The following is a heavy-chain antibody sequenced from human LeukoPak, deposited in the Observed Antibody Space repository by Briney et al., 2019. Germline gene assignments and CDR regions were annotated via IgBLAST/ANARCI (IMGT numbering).Heavy chain of an antibody. CDR1: GFTFSSYA. D-gene: IGHD2-15*01. CDR3: AKVIPVRYSKGPYYFDY. V-gene: IGHV3-30-3*01. CDR2: ISYDGSNK. J-gene: IGHJ4*02. Sequence: AGGSLRLSCAASGFTFSSYAMHWVREAPGKGLEWGAVISYDGSNKYYADSVKGRFTISRDNSKNTLYLQMNSLRGEDTAVYYCAKVIPVRYSKGPYYFDYWGQGTLVTVSS.